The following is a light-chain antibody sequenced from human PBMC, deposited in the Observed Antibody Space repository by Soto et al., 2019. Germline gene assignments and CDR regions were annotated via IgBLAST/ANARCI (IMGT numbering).Light chain of an antibody. V-gene: IGKV3-20*01. CDR3: HHYDSSPPYT. CDR1: QSVSSSY. J-gene: IGKJ5*01. Sequence: EVLLTQSPGTLSLSPGERATLSCGASQSVSSSYLAWYQQKPGQAPRLLIYAASSRATGIPDRFIGSGSGTDFTLTISRLEPDDSAVYYCHHYDSSPPYTFGQGTRLEIK. CDR2: AAS.